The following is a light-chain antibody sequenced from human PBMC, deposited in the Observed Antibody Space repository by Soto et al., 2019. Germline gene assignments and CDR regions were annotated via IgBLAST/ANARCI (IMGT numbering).Light chain of an antibody. V-gene: IGKV3-15*01. Sequence: EIFMTQSPATLSVFPGERVILSCRASQSVGSTLAWYQQKPGQAPRLLIRGASTRATGVPARFSGSGSGTEFTLTISSLQSEDFAVYDCQQYSSSLTFGGGTTLEIK. CDR2: GAS. CDR3: QQYSSSLT. J-gene: IGKJ4*02. CDR1: QSVGST.